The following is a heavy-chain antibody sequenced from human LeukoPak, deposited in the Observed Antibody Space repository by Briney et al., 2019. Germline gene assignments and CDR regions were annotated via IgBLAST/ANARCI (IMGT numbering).Heavy chain of an antibody. CDR2: IREDGGAT. CDR3: ARGPHPYNSSAPTGY. V-gene: IGHV3-7*01. D-gene: IGHD3-22*01. CDR1: GFAFSTYW. Sequence: GSLRLSCAASGFAFSTYWMSWVRQAPGEGLEWVANIREDGGATYCVDSVKGRSTISRDNAKNSLYLQMNSLRVEDTAVYYCARGPHPYNSSAPTGYWGQGTLVTVSS. J-gene: IGHJ4*02.